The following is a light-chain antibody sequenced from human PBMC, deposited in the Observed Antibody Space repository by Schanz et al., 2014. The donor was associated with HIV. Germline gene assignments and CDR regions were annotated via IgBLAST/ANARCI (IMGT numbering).Light chain of an antibody. CDR3: AAWDDSLNGVL. V-gene: IGLV1-44*01. Sequence: QSVLTQPPSASGTPGQRVTISCSGSSPNIGSNIVNWYRHLPGTAPQLLMYSNDQRSSGVPDRFSGSKSGTSASLAISGLRSEDEADYYCAAWDDSLNGVLFGGGTKLTVL. J-gene: IGLJ2*01. CDR2: SND. CDR1: SPNIGSNI.